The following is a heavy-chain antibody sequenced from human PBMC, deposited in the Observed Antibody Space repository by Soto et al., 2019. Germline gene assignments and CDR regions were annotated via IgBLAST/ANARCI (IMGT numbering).Heavy chain of an antibody. D-gene: IGHD6-13*01. CDR1: GYTFTGYY. J-gene: IGHJ6*02. Sequence: ASVKVSCKASGYTFTGYYMHWVRQAPGQGLEWMGWINPNSGGKNYAQKFQGWVTMTRDTSIRTAYMDLSRLRSDDTAVYYCARGNDDEAAGKVAVATTEYGMDVWGQGTTVTVSS. CDR3: ARGNDDEAAGKVAVATTEYGMDV. V-gene: IGHV1-2*04. CDR2: INPNSGGK.